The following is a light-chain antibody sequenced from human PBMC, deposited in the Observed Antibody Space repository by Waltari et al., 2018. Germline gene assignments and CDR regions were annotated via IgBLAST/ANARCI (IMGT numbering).Light chain of an antibody. CDR3: AAWDDSLSGRV. CDR1: RSNIGSNY. J-gene: IGLJ3*02. V-gene: IGLV1-47*01. Sequence: QSVLTQPPSASGTPGQRVTISCSGSRSNIGSNYVYWYQQVPGTAPKLLIYRNKQRPSGVPDRFSGSKSGTSAFLAISGLRSEDEVDYYCAAWDDSLSGRVFGGGTKVTVL. CDR2: RNK.